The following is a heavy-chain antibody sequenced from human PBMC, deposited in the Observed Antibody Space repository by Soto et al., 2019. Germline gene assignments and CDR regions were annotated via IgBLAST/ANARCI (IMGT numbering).Heavy chain of an antibody. CDR2: ITGGGAT. J-gene: IGHJ4*02. V-gene: IGHV3-48*03. CDR3: VGGGLSYFDH. Sequence: GGSLRLSCVASGFPFNNFEMNWIRQAPGKGLEWISYITGGGATYYADSVKGRFAISRDNAKNSLFLQMNSVGVGDTAVYYCVGGGLSYFDHWGRGTLVTVSS. CDR1: GFPFNNFE. D-gene: IGHD3-16*01.